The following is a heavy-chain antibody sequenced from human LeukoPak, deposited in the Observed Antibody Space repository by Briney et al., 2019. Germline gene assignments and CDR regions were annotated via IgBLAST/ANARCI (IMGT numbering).Heavy chain of an antibody. V-gene: IGHV3-30*02. D-gene: IGHD6-19*01. J-gene: IGHJ4*02. CDR2: IRSDSSNQ. CDR3: AKVPLSSSGWDREYYFDY. CDR1: AFRFSSYG. Sequence: GGSLRLSCAASAFRFSSYGMHWVRQAPGKGPEWVAFIRSDSSNQYYADSVEGRFTISRDNSKNTLYLEMNSLRAEDTAVYYCAKVPLSSSGWDREYYFDYWGQGTLVTVSS.